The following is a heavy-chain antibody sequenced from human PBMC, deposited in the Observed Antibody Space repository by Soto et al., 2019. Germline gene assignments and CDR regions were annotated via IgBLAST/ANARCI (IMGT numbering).Heavy chain of an antibody. CDR3: ASGSTYYDILTGYYNPGMDV. D-gene: IGHD3-9*01. CDR2: INAGNGNT. J-gene: IGHJ6*02. Sequence: ASVKVSCKASGYTFTGYAMHWVRQAPGQRLEWMGWINAGNGNTKYSQKFQGRVTITRDTSASTAYMEPSSLRSEDTAVYYCASGSTYYDILTGYYNPGMDVWGQGTTVTVSS. V-gene: IGHV1-3*01. CDR1: GYTFTGYA.